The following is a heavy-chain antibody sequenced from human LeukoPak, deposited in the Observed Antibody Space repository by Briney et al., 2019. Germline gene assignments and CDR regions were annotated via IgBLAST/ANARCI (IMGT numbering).Heavy chain of an antibody. CDR2: IYYSVST. V-gene: IGHV4-59*01. CDR3: AREGGYCSSTSCYGHFDY. CDR1: GGSISSYY. J-gene: IGHJ4*02. D-gene: IGHD2-2*01. Sequence: SETLSLTCTVSGGSISSYYWSWIRQPPGKGLEWIGYIYYSVSTNYNPSLKSRVTISVDTSKNQFSLKLSCVTAADTAVYYCAREGGYCSSTSCYGHFDYWGQGTLVTVSS.